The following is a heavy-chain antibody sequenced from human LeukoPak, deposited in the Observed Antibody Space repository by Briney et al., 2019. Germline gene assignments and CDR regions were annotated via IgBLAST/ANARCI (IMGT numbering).Heavy chain of an antibody. CDR3: ARDRYSGYDYFYMDV. CDR2: INAGNGNT. J-gene: IGHJ6*03. D-gene: IGHD1-26*01. CDR1: GYTFTSYA. V-gene: IGHV1-3*01. Sequence: ASVKVSCKASGYTFTSYAMHWVRQAPGQRLEWMGWINAGNGNTKYPQKFQGRVTITRDTSTSTAYMELRSLRSDDTAVYYCARDRYSGYDYFYMDVWGKGTTVTVSS.